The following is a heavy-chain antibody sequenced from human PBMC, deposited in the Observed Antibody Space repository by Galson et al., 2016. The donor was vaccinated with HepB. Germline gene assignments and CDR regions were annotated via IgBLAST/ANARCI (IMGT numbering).Heavy chain of an antibody. CDR3: ARDGRLGEKGLYDF. J-gene: IGHJ4*02. V-gene: IGHV4-31*03. CDR1: GGSISSGVYY. CDR2: IDYTGST. Sequence: TLSLTCTVSGGSISSGVYYWSWIRQHPGKGLEWIGYIDYTGSTDCNPSLKSRVTISVDTSKNQFSLKLSSVTAADTAVYYCARDGRLGEKGLYDFWGQGTLVTVSS. D-gene: IGHD3-10*01.